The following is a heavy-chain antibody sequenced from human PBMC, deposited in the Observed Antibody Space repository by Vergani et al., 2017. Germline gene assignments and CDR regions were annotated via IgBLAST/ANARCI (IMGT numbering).Heavy chain of an antibody. J-gene: IGHJ4*02. CDR1: GYTFNGYY. V-gene: IGHV1-2*02. D-gene: IGHD6-13*01. Sequence: QVQLVQSGTEVKKPGASVKVSCKASGYTFNGYYIHWVRQAPGQGLEYMGWIDPNSDGTNYAQKFQGRVTMTRDTSISTAYMELSRLRSDDTDVYYCARGWSGYSTSWYFDFWGQGTLVTVSS. CDR3: ARGWSGYSTSWYFDF. CDR2: IDPNSDGT.